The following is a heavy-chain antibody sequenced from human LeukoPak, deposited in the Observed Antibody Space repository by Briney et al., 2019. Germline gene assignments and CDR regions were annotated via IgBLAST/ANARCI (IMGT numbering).Heavy chain of an antibody. CDR3: ARDPRHMVTTKYNAFDI. CDR2: ISPYNGNT. D-gene: IGHD4-17*01. V-gene: IGHV1-18*01. J-gene: IGHJ3*02. CDR1: GYTFTDYG. Sequence: ASVKVSRKTSGYTFTDYGFSWVRQAPGQGLEWMGWISPYNGNTRYTQKFQDRVTMTTDTSAGTAYMELRSLRSDDTAVYYCARDPRHMVTTKYNAFDIWGQGTMVTVSS.